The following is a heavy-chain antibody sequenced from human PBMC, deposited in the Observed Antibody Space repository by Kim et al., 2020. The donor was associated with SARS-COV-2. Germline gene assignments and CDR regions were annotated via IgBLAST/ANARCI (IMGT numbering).Heavy chain of an antibody. Sequence: GGSLRLSCAASGFTFSSYWMSWVRQAPGKGLEWVANIKQDGSEKYYVDSVKGRFTISRDNAKNSLYLQMNSLRAEDTAVYYCARDCVRSGSNPLWQYWGQGTLVTVSS. CDR3: ARDCVRSGSNPLWQY. CDR2: IKQDGSEK. D-gene: IGHD3-3*01. CDR1: GFTFSSYW. J-gene: IGHJ4*02. V-gene: IGHV3-7*03.